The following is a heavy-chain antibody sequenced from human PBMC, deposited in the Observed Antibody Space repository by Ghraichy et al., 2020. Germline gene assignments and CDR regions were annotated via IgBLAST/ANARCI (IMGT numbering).Heavy chain of an antibody. CDR1: GFTFSDYA. CDR2: VDATGVDT. V-gene: IGHV3-23*01. J-gene: IGHJ6*03. Sequence: WGSLNISCVASGFTFSDYAMTWVRQAPGMGLEWVSTVDATGVDTYYADSVHGRFTISRDNSKNTVFLQMNSLRAEDTARYYCAKDGHKTYHAFFMDVWGKGTTVTVSS. CDR3: AKDGHKTYHAFFMDV. D-gene: IGHD2-2*01.